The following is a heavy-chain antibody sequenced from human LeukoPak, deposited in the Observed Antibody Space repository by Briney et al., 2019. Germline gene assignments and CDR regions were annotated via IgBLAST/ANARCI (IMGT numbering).Heavy chain of an antibody. CDR2: IYSDGDT. Sequence: TGGSLRLSCAASGFTVNSYALSWVRQAPGKGLAWVSLIYSDGDTHYADSVKGRFTISRDNSKNTVYLQMNSLRAEDTAVYYCAKEGEFGELLYKWSDYWGQGTLVTVSS. V-gene: IGHV3-53*01. J-gene: IGHJ4*02. CDR1: GFTVNSYA. CDR3: AKEGEFGELLYKWSDY. D-gene: IGHD3-10*01.